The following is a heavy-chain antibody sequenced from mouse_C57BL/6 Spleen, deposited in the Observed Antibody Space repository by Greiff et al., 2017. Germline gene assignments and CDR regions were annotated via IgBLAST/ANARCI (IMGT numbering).Heavy chain of an antibody. CDR1: GFSLTSYG. CDR2: IWSGGST. Sequence: VQLQQSGPGLVQPSQSLSITCTVSGFSLTSYGVHWVRQSPGKGLEWLGVIWSGGSTDYNAAFISRLSISKDNSKSQVFFKRNSLQADDTAIYYCARNEEGRRYFDCWGKGTTLTVSS. D-gene: IGHD3-3*01. V-gene: IGHV2-2*01. J-gene: IGHJ2*01. CDR3: ARNEEGRRYFDC.